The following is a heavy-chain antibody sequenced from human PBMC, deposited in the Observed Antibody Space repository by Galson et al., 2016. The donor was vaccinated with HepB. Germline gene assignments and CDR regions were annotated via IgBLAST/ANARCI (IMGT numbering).Heavy chain of an antibody. Sequence: SLRLSCAASGFTFIKYAMTWVRQAPGKGLEWVSASSVSGATTYYADSVKGRFTISRDNSKSTLYLQMRSRRADDTAVYYCARDLSFYYASGSYVLAPKYFDYWGQGTRVTVSS. CDR1: GFTFIKYA. V-gene: IGHV3-23*01. CDR2: SSVSGATT. CDR3: ARDLSFYYASGSYVLAPKYFDY. D-gene: IGHD3-10*01. J-gene: IGHJ4*02.